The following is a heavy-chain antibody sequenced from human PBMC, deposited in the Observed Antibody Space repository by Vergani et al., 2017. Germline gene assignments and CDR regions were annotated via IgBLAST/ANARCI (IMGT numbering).Heavy chain of an antibody. CDR2: ISSSSSYI. CDR3: AKDWGHVYTAMHEQWLVSPYFDY. D-gene: IGHD6-19*01. Sequence: EVQLVESGGGLVKPGGSLRLSCAASGFTFSSYSMNWVRQAPGKGLEWVSSISSSSSYIYYADSVKGRFTISRDNAKNSLYLQMNSLRAEDTAVYYCAKDWGHVYTAMHEQWLVSPYFDYWGQGTLVTVSS. J-gene: IGHJ4*02. V-gene: IGHV3-21*04. CDR1: GFTFSSYS.